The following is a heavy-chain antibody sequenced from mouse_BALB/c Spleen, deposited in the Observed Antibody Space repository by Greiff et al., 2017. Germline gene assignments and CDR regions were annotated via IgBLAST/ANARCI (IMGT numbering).Heavy chain of an antibody. CDR2: ISSGGST. D-gene: IGHD1-1*01. J-gene: IGHJ3*01. V-gene: IGHV5-6-5*01. CDR1: GFTFSSYA. Sequence: EVQGVESGGGLVKPGGSLKLSCAASGFTFSSYAMSWVRQTPEKRLEWVASISSGGSTYYPDSVKGRFTISRDNARNILYLQMSSLRSEDTAMYYCARGGSSWGFAYWGQGTLVTVSA. CDR3: ARGGSSWGFAY.